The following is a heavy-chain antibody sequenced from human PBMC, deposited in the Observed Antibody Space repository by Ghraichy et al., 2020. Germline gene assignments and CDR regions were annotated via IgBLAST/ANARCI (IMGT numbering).Heavy chain of an antibody. CDR2: ISSSSSYI. CDR1: GFTFSSYS. V-gene: IGHV3-21*01. Sequence: GGSLRLSCAASGFTFSSYSMNWVRQAPGKGLEWVSSISSSSSYIYYADSVKGRFTISRDNAKNSLYLQMHSLRAEDTAVYYCARSRYYYYGMDVWGQGTTVTVSS. J-gene: IGHJ6*02. CDR3: ARSRYYYYGMDV.